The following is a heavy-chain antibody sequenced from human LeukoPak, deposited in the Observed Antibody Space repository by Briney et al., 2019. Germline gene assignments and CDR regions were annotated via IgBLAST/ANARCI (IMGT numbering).Heavy chain of an antibody. V-gene: IGHV1-69*05. J-gene: IGHJ4*02. CDR1: GGTFSSYA. Sequence: GASVKVSCKASGGTFSSYAISWVRQAPGQGLEWMGGIIPIFGTANYAQKFQGRVTITTDESTSTAYMELSSLRSEDTAVYYCAKSWYYDSSGYYFDYWGQGTLVTVXS. D-gene: IGHD3-22*01. CDR3: AKSWYYDSSGYYFDY. CDR2: IIPIFGTA.